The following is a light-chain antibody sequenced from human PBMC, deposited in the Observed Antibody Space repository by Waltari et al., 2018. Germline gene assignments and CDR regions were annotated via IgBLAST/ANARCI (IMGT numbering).Light chain of an antibody. CDR3: CSYAGHSTYV. CDR1: SSDVGNYNL. V-gene: IGLV2-23*02. Sequence: QSALTQPASVSGSPGQSITISCTGTSSDVGNYNLVSCYQQHPGKPPKLMFYEVSQRPPGVSNRFSGSKSGNTASLTISGLQPEDETDYYCCSYAGHSTYVFGTGTKVTVL. CDR2: EVS. J-gene: IGLJ1*01.